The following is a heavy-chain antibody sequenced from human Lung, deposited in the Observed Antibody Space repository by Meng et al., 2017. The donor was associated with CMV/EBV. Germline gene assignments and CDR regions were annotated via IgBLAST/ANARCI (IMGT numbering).Heavy chain of an antibody. CDR2: VLGTGPT. CDR1: GFTFNNYA. Sequence: ASGFTFNNYAMRWVRQAPGMGLEWVSTVLGTGPTYYADYVTGRFTTSRDDSRNTLFLQLNSLRDEDTAVFYCARGDSSTTWLVFDYWGLGTLVTVSS. V-gene: IGHV3-23*01. D-gene: IGHD6-13*01. CDR3: ARGDSSTTWLVFDY. J-gene: IGHJ4*02.